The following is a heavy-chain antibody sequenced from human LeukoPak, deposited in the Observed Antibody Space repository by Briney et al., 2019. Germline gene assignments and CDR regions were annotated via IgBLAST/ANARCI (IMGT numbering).Heavy chain of an antibody. V-gene: IGHV4-59*08. J-gene: IGHJ4*02. CDR3: ARHHYDSSGYDY. D-gene: IGHD3-22*01. Sequence: TSSETLSLTCTVSGGSISSYYWSWIRQPPGKGLEWIGYIYYSGSPNYNPSLKSRVTISVDTSKNQFSLKLSSVTAADTAVYYCARHHYDSSGYDYWGQGTLVTVSS. CDR1: GGSISSYY. CDR2: IYYSGSP.